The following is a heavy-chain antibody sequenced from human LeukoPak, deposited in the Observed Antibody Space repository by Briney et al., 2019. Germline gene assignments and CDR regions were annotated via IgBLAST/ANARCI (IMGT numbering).Heavy chain of an antibody. Sequence: GGSLRLSCAVSGITFSSYWMHWVRQDPGRGLLWVSRINTQGTYTNYADSVKGRFTISRDNAKNTLYLQMNSLRAEDTAVYSCVRGYHYGMDVWGQGTTVTVSS. V-gene: IGHV3-74*01. CDR3: VRGYHYGMDV. CDR2: INTQGTYT. J-gene: IGHJ6*02. CDR1: GITFSSYW.